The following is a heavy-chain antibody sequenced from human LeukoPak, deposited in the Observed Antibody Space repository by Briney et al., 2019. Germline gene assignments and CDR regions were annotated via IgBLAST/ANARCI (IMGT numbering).Heavy chain of an antibody. J-gene: IGHJ3*01. D-gene: IGHD3-22*01. CDR1: GFTFTNYA. CDR2: IGASGADS. V-gene: IGHV3-23*01. CDR3: ARRPRDTSGYYLGAFHD. Sequence: GGSLRLSCAASGFTFTNYAMTWVRQAPGKGLEWVSVIGASGADSYYSDSVKGRFTVSRDNSQNTLFLHMSSLRAEDTAVYFCARRPRDTSGYYLGAFHDWGQGTTVTVSS.